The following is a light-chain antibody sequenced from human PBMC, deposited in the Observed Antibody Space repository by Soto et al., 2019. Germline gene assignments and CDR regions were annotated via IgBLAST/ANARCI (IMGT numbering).Light chain of an antibody. J-gene: IGLJ2*01. Sequence: QAVVTQEPSVTVFPGGTVTLTCGSSTGVVTSGHYPYWFQQKPGQAPRTLIYSTTNKHSWTPARFSGSLLGDNAALTLSGAQPEDEADYYCLLSYSGVGGVFGGGTKVTVL. V-gene: IGLV7-46*01. CDR3: LLSYSGVGGV. CDR1: TGVVTSGHY. CDR2: STT.